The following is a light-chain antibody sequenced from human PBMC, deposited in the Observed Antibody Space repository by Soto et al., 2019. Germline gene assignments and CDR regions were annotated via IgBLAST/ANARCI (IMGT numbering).Light chain of an antibody. Sequence: EIVLTQSPATLSLSPGERATLSCRASQSVSSYLAWYQQKPGQAPRLLIYDASNRATGIPARFSVSGSETDFTLTISSLEPQDFAVYSCQQRSNWPPLTVGPGTKVDIK. CDR2: DAS. J-gene: IGKJ3*01. CDR1: QSVSSY. CDR3: QQRSNWPPLT. V-gene: IGKV3-11*01.